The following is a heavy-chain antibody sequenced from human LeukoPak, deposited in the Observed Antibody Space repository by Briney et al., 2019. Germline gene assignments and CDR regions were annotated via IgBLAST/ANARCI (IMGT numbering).Heavy chain of an antibody. V-gene: IGHV3-30*01. J-gene: IGHJ4*02. D-gene: IGHD6-13*01. CDR1: GFTFSSYA. Sequence: PGGSLRLSCAASGFTFSSYAIHWVRQAPGKGLEWVAVISYDGSNKYYADSVKGRFTISRDNSKNTLYLQMNSLRAEDTAVYYCARCAYSSSWLIDYWGQGTLVTVSS. CDR2: ISYDGSNK. CDR3: ARCAYSSSWLIDY.